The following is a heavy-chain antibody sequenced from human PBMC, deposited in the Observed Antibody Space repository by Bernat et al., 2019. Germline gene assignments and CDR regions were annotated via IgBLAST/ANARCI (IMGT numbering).Heavy chain of an antibody. V-gene: IGHV3-30*02. Sequence: QVQLVESGGGVVQPGGSLRLSCAASGFTFNTYGMQWVRQAPGKGLEWVAYIRYDGSNKYYADYVKGRFTISRDNSKNTLFLQMNSLTTDDTAVYYCAKPIPGGRELGAFDTWGQGTMVTGSS. CDR1: GFTFNTYG. CDR3: AKPIPGGRELGAFDT. CDR2: IRYDGSNK. J-gene: IGHJ3*02. D-gene: IGHD1-7*01.